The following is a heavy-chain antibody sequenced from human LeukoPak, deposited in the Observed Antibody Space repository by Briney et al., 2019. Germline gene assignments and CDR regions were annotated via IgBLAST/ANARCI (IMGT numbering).Heavy chain of an antibody. CDR2: IGARYGST. J-gene: IGHJ3*01. CDR1: GFTFSNYA. V-gene: IGHV3-23*01. CDR3: AKDYYYDPVDAFDV. D-gene: IGHD3-22*01. Sequence: GGSLRLSCAASGFTFSNYAMNWVRQAPGKGLEWVSCIGARYGSTFYADSVKGRFTISRDNSKNTLYLQMNSLRAEDTAVYYCAKDYYYDPVDAFDVWGQGTMVSVSS.